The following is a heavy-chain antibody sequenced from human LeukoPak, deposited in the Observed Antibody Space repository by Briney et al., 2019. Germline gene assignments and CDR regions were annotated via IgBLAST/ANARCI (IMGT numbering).Heavy chain of an antibody. CDR1: GFTFSSYG. D-gene: IGHD3-3*01. CDR2: IKQDGSEK. Sequence: GGSLRLSCAASGFTFSSYGMHWVRQAPGKGLEWVANIKQDGSEKYYVDSVKGRFTISRDNAKNSLYLQMNSLRAEDTAVYYCARFRSGYSLAYYYYYYMDVWGKGTTVTVSS. CDR3: ARFRSGYSLAYYYYYYMDV. J-gene: IGHJ6*03. V-gene: IGHV3-7*01.